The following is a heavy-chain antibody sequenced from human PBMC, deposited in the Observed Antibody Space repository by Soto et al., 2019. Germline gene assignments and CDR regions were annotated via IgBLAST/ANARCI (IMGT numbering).Heavy chain of an antibody. CDR3: ARPSGYYDPSGYYGAFYYYGMDV. D-gene: IGHD3-22*01. CDR1: GFTFSGYD. V-gene: IGHV3-48*02. CDR2: ISSSSSTI. Sequence: HPGGSLRLSCAASGFTFSGYDMNWVRQAPGKGLEWISYISSSSSTIYYADSVKGRFTISRDNAENSLFLQMNSLRDEDTAVYYCARPSGYYDPSGYYGAFYYYGMDVWGQGTTVTVSS. J-gene: IGHJ6*02.